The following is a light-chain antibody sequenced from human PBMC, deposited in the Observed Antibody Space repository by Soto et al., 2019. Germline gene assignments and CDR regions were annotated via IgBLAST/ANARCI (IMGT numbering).Light chain of an antibody. Sequence: DIQMTQSPSSLSASVGDRVTITCRESQSIRNHLNWYQLTPGKAHKVLIYDASTLQGGVPSRFSGSGSGTDFTLIINSLQPEDFANDYFHQSFSGPFAFGPVTKVDI. CDR3: HQSFSGPFA. V-gene: IGKV1-39*01. J-gene: IGKJ3*01. CDR2: DAS. CDR1: QSIRNH.